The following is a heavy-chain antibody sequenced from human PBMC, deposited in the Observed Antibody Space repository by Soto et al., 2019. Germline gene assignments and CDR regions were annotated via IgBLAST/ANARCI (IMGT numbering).Heavy chain of an antibody. Sequence: QVQLQESGPGLVKPSQTLSLTCTVSGGSISSGDYYWSWIRQPPGKGLEWIGYIYYSGSTYYNPSLKSRVTISVDTSKNQFSLKLSSVTAADTAVYYCARDCFGTSCLLGSGIYGMDVWGQGTTVTVSS. CDR3: ARDCFGTSCLLGSGIYGMDV. D-gene: IGHD2-2*01. CDR2: IYYSGST. CDR1: GGSISSGDYY. J-gene: IGHJ6*02. V-gene: IGHV4-30-4*01.